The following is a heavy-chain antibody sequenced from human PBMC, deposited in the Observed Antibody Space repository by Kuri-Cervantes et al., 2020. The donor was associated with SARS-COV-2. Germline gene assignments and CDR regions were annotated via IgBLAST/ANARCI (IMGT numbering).Heavy chain of an antibody. CDR3: ATGFTSVWFRPLAY. D-gene: IGHD3-10*01. V-gene: IGHV3-23*01. J-gene: IGHJ4*02. CDR1: GFSFSDYV. Sequence: GESLKISCAASGFSFSDYVMTWVRQAPGKGLEWVSIINDAGTTTHYADSVKGRFTISRDNSKNTVYLQMNNLEVEDTAVYFCATGFTSVWFRPLAYWGQGTLGTVSS. CDR2: INDAGTTT.